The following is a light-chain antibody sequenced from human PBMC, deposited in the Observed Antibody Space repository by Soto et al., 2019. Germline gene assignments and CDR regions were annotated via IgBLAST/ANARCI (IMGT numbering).Light chain of an antibody. V-gene: IGKV1-39*01. CDR3: QQSYSTRFT. CDR1: QSISSY. Sequence: DIQMTQSPSSLSASVGDRVTITCRASQSISSYLNWYQQKPGKAPKLLIYAASSLQSGVPSRFSGSGSGTDFTLTIRSLQPEDFATYYGQQSYSTRFTFGPGTKVDIK. CDR2: AAS. J-gene: IGKJ3*01.